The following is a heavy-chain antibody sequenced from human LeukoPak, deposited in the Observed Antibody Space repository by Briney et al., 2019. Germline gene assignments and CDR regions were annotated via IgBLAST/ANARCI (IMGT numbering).Heavy chain of an antibody. CDR1: GGPISSLNYY. V-gene: IGHV4-61*01. Sequence: SETLSLTCTVSGGPISSLNYYWTWVRQSPGKGLEWIGYIYFGGNTKYNPSLKSRVTISVDTSKKQFSLRLSSVTAADTAVYYCARLIAARPRYYFDYWGQGTLVTVSS. D-gene: IGHD6-6*01. J-gene: IGHJ4*02. CDR3: ARLIAARPRYYFDY. CDR2: IYFGGNT.